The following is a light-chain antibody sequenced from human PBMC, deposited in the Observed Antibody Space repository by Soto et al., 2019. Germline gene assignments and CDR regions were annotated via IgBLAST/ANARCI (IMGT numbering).Light chain of an antibody. V-gene: IGLV2-18*02. CDR1: SSDVGSYNR. J-gene: IGLJ2*01. CDR2: EVS. Sequence: QSALTQPPSVSGSPGQSVTISCTGTSSDVGSYNRVSWYQQPPGTAPKLMIYEVSNRPSGVPDRFSGSKSGNTASLTISGLQAEDEADYYCSSYTSTSTVVFGGGTTLTAL. CDR3: SSYTSTSTVV.